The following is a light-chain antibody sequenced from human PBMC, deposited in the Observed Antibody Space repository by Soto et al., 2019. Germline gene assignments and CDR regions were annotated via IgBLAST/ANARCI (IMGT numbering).Light chain of an antibody. V-gene: IGLV3-21*04. CDR3: QVWDSSSDHVV. CDR2: YDS. Sequence: SYELTQPPSVSVAPGKRARITYGGNNIGSKSVHWYQQKPGQAPVLVIYYDSDRPSGLPERFSGSNSGNTATLTISRVEAGDEADYYCQVWDSSSDHVVFGGGTKLTVL. CDR1: NIGSKS. J-gene: IGLJ2*01.